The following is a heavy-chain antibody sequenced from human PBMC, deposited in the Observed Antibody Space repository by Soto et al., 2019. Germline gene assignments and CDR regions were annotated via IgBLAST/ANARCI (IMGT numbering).Heavy chain of an antibody. CDR2: INAGNRNT. CDR1: GFTFNNHA. D-gene: IGHD6-19*01. CDR3: ARDQSGIGWYVDWFDP. J-gene: IGHJ5*02. V-gene: IGHV1-3*01. Sequence: QLTQSGAEVKKPGASVKVSCKASGFTFNNHAIHWVRQAPGQRLEWMGWINAGNRNTYYSEKFKGRVTFTRATVATTVYMELTSLTSEDTSIYYCARDQSGIGWYVDWFDPWGQGTLVTVSS.